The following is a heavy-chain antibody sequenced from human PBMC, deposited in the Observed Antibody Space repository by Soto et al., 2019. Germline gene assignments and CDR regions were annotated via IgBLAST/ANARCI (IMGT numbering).Heavy chain of an antibody. CDR1: GFTIRNYA. CDR3: AKDLVVVVPANITYSYGMDV. Sequence: QVQLVDSGGGVVQPGRSLRLSCAASGFTIRNYAIHWVRQAPGKGLEWVAVISYDGSNKYHADPVKGRFTISRDNSKNTLYLQMNSLRVEDTAVYYCAKDLVVVVPANITYSYGMDVWGQGTTVTVSS. V-gene: IGHV3-30*18. J-gene: IGHJ6*02. D-gene: IGHD2-2*01. CDR2: ISYDGSNK.